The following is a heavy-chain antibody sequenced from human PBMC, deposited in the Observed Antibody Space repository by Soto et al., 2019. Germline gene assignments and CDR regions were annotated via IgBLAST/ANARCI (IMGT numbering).Heavy chain of an antibody. J-gene: IGHJ4*02. CDR3: ARDKGYSYGYYFDY. V-gene: IGHV1-3*01. D-gene: IGHD5-18*01. Sequence: GASVKVSCKASGYSFTSYAMHWVRQAPGQRLEWMGWINAGNGNTKYSQKFQGRVTITRDTSASTAYMELSSLRSEATAVYYCARDKGYSYGYYFDYWGQGTLVTVSS. CDR1: GYSFTSYA. CDR2: INAGNGNT.